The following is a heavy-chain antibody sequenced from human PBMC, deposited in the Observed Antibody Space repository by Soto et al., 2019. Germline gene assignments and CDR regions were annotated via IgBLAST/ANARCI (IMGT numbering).Heavy chain of an antibody. CDR3: ARGTGDSSGYYRPFDY. V-gene: IGHV4-59*01. CDR2: IYYSGST. D-gene: IGHD3-22*01. Sequence: QVQLQESGPGLVKPSETLSLTCTVSAGSISSDYWSWIRQPPGKGLEWIGYIYYSGSTNYNPSLESRVTMSVHTSKNQFSLKITSMTAADTAVYYCARGTGDSSGYYRPFDYWGQGTLVTVSS. J-gene: IGHJ4*02. CDR1: AGSISSDY.